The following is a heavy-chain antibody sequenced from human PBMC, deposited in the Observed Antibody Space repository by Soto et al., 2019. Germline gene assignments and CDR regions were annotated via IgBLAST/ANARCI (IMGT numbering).Heavy chain of an antibody. Sequence: GGSLRLSCAASGLTVSNNYMSWVRQAPGKGLEWVSVIYNDGKTYYADSVKGRFTISRDTSKNTLHLQMDSLRDKDTAVYYCVRPLPSGQNYGMDVWGQGTTVTVSS. V-gene: IGHV3-53*01. D-gene: IGHD3-10*01. CDR3: VRPLPSGQNYGMDV. J-gene: IGHJ6*02. CDR1: GLTVSNNY. CDR2: IYNDGKT.